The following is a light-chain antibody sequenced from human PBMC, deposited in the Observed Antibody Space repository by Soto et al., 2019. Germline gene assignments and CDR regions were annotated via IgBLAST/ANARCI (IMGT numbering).Light chain of an antibody. V-gene: IGLV2-14*01. CDR1: SSDVGGYNH. CDR2: EVN. Sequence: QSALTQPASVSGSPGLSITISCTGTSSDVGGYNHVSWYQQYPGKAPKLIIYEVNNRPSGVSNRFSGSKSGNTASLTISGLHADDEADYYCSSYTGISTIFGGGTKLTVL. J-gene: IGLJ2*01. CDR3: SSYTGISTI.